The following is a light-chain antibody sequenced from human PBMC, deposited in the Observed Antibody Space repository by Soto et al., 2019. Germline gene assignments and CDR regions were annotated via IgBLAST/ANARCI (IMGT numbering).Light chain of an antibody. CDR2: AAS. J-gene: IGKJ1*01. V-gene: IGKV1-9*01. CDR1: QGISSY. CDR3: QHYNSYSEA. Sequence: DIQLTQSPSFLSASVGDRVTITCRASQGISSYLAWYQKKPGKAPKLLMYAASTLQSGVPSRFSGSGSGTEFTLTISSLQPEDFATYYCQHYNSYSEAFGQGTKVDIK.